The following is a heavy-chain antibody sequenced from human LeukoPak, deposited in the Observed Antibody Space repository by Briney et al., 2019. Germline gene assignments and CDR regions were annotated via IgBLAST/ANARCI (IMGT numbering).Heavy chain of an antibody. V-gene: IGHV4-4*02. J-gene: IGHJ5*02. CDR2: IYHSGST. Sequence: KPSETLSLTCGVSGGSISSGNWWSWVRQPPGKGLEWIGEIYHSGSTNYNPSLKSRVTISVDKSKNQFSLKLSSVTAADTAVYYCARGIGIAAAGWFDPWGQGALVTVSS. CDR1: GGSISSGNW. CDR3: ARGIGIAAAGWFDP. D-gene: IGHD6-13*01.